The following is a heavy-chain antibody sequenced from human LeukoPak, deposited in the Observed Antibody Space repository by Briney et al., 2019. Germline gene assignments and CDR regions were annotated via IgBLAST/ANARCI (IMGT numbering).Heavy chain of an antibody. CDR1: GASISGSSHYF. V-gene: IGHV4-39*01. D-gene: IGHD1-26*01. Sequence: PSETLSLTCTVSGASISGSSHYFWPWTRQTPGEGLERFGSIYYSGITYYTPSLKSRLTISVDTSRNQFSLKLSSVSAADTAVYYCARYSGMGYSPGTYSNSWGQGTRVTVSS. CDR3: ARYSGMGYSPGTYSNS. J-gene: IGHJ4*02. CDR2: IYYSGIT.